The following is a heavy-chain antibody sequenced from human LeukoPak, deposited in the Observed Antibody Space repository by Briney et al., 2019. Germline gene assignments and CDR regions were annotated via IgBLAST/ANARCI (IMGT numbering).Heavy chain of an antibody. CDR1: GGSISSSSYY. D-gene: IGHD3-10*01. V-gene: IGHV4-39*01. CDR3: ATPFTMVRGVPFDY. Sequence: PSETLSLTCTVSGGSISSSSYYWGWIRQPPGKGLEWIGSIYYSGSTYYNPSLKSRVTISVDTSKNQFSLKLSSVTDADTAVYYCATPFTMVRGVPFDYWGQGTLVTVSS. CDR2: IYYSGST. J-gene: IGHJ4*02.